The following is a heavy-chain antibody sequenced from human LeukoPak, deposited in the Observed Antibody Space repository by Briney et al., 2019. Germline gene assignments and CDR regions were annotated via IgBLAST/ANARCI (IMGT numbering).Heavy chain of an antibody. J-gene: IGHJ5*02. D-gene: IGHD6-19*01. CDR2: INHSGST. Sequence: PSETLSLTCAVYGGSFSGYYWSWIRQPPGKGLEWIGEINHSGSTNYNPSLKSRVTISVDTSKNQFSLKLSSVTAADTAVYYCARRLKGSQVNWFDPWGQGTLVTVSS. CDR3: ARRLKGSQVNWFDP. CDR1: GGSFSGYY. V-gene: IGHV4-34*01.